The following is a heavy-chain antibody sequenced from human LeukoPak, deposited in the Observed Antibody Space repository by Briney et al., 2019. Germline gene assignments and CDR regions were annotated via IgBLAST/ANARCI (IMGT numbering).Heavy chain of an antibody. J-gene: IGHJ4*02. CDR1: GFTFSSYA. CDR2: ISGSGGST. V-gene: IGHV3-23*01. CDR3: AKASRNYYGSGSYISGD. Sequence: PGGSLRLSCAASGFTFSSYAMSWVGQAPGKGLEWVSAISGSGGSTYYADSVKGRFTISRDNSKNTLYLQMNSLRAEDTAVYYCAKASRNYYGSGSYISGDWGQGTLVTVSS. D-gene: IGHD3-10*01.